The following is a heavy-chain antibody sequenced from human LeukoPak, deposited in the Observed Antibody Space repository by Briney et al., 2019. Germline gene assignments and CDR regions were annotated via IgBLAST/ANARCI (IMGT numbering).Heavy chain of an antibody. CDR3: ARGPMVRGVPNWFDP. J-gene: IGHJ5*02. CDR2: ICHSGST. CDR1: GYSISSGYY. D-gene: IGHD3-10*01. Sequence: SETLSLTCTVSGYSISSGYYWGWIRQPPGKGLEWIGSICHSGSTYYNPSLKSRVTISVDTSKNQFSLKLSSVTAADTAVYYCARGPMVRGVPNWFDPWGQGTLVTVSS. V-gene: IGHV4-38-2*02.